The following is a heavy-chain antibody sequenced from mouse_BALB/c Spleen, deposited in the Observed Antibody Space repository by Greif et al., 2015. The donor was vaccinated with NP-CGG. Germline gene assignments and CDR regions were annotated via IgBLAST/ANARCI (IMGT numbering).Heavy chain of an antibody. V-gene: IGHV5-17*02. CDR2: ISSGSSTI. CDR3: ARSEGAYYDY. J-gene: IGHJ2*01. CDR1: GFTFSSFG. Sequence: EVNVVESGGGLVQPGGSRKLSCAASGFTFSSFGMHWVRQAPEKGLEWVAYISSGSSTIYYADTVKGRFTISRDNPKNTLFLQMTSRRSEDTAMYYCARSEGAYYDYWGQGTTLTVSS.